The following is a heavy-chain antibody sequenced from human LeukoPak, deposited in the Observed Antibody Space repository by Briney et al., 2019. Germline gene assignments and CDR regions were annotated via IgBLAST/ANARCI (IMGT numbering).Heavy chain of an antibody. CDR2: TYYRSKWYD. CDR1: GDSVSSDSAA. D-gene: IGHD3-10*01. V-gene: IGHV6-1*01. Sequence: SQTLSLTCAISGDSVSSDSAAWNWIRQSPSRGLEWLGRTYYRSKWYDDYAVSVKSRITINPDTSKNQFSLQLNSVTPEDTAVYYCARASKNYYGSGSYFSYGMDVWGQGTTVTVSS. CDR3: ARASKNYYGSGSYFSYGMDV. J-gene: IGHJ6*02.